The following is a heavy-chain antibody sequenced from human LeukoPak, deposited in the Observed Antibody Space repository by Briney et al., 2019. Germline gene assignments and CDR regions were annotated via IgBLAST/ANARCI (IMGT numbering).Heavy chain of an antibody. CDR2: IIPILGIA. Sequence: KISCKASGGTFSSYAISWVRQAPGQGLEWMGRIIPILGIANYAQKFQGRVTITADKSTSTAYMELSSLRSEDTAVYYCARVAYCGGDCSLRNWYFDLWGRGTLVTVSS. CDR1: GGTFSSYA. CDR3: ARVAYCGGDCSLRNWYFDL. D-gene: IGHD2-21*02. V-gene: IGHV1-69*04. J-gene: IGHJ2*01.